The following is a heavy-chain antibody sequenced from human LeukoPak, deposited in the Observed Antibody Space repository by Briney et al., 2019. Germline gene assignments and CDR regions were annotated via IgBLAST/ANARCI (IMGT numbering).Heavy chain of an antibody. D-gene: IGHD4-17*01. CDR1: GFTSSSYA. CDR3: AKDRGSVTTGPLNDY. CDR2: ISGSGGST. Sequence: GGSLRLSCAASGFTSSSYAMSWVRQAPGKGLEWVSAISGSGGSTYYADSVKGRFTISRDNSKNTLYLQMNSLRAEDTAVYYCAKDRGSVTTGPLNDYWGQGTLVTVSS. V-gene: IGHV3-23*01. J-gene: IGHJ4*02.